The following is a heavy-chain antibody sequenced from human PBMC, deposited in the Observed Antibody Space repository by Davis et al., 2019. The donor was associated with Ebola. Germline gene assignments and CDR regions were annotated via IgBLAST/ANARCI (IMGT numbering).Heavy chain of an antibody. CDR1: GYTFIYYY. V-gene: IGHV1-2*02. CDR3: MRELHGGEFNY. D-gene: IGHD3-16*01. CDR2: INPKSGAT. Sequence: ASVKVSCKAFGYTFIYYYINWVRQTPGQGLEWMGRINPKSGATTYAQRFQGRVTMTTDTSISTAYMDLSSLRSDDTAVFYCMRELHGGEFNYWGQGTLVTVSS. J-gene: IGHJ4*02.